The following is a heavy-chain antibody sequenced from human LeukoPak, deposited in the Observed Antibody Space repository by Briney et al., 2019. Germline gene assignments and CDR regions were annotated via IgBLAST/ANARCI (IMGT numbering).Heavy chain of an antibody. D-gene: IGHD1-26*01. Sequence: SETLSLTCTVSGGSISNYYWSWIRQPPGKGLEWIGYIYYSGSTNYNPSLKSRVTISVDTSKNQFSLKLSPVTAADTAVYYCARVGGTNYYYYGMDVWGQGTTVTVSS. J-gene: IGHJ6*02. CDR1: GGSISNYY. V-gene: IGHV4-59*01. CDR3: ARVGGTNYYYYGMDV. CDR2: IYYSGST.